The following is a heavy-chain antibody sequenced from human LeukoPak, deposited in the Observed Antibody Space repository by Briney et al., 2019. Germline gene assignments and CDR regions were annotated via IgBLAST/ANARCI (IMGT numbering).Heavy chain of an antibody. Sequence: SETLSLTCTVSGGSISSYYWSWIRQPPGKGLKWIGYIYYSGSTNYNPSLKSRVTISVDTSKNQFSLKLSSVTAADTAVYYCARAPRGLGYFDYWGQGTLVTVSS. CDR3: ARAPRGLGYFDY. CDR2: IYYSGST. CDR1: GGSISSYY. V-gene: IGHV4-59*01. J-gene: IGHJ4*02. D-gene: IGHD7-27*01.